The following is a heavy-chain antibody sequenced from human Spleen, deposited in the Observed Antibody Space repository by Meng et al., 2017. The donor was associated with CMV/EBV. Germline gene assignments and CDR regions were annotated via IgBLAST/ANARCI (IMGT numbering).Heavy chain of an antibody. J-gene: IGHJ4*02. CDR2: IYWNDDK. Sequence: SGVGVGWMRQPPGKALEWLALIYWNDDKRYTPYLKSSLTVTKDTSRNRVFLTMTNVDPVDTATYYCAHSLRFYDILTGDYNPHFDYWGQGTLVTVSS. CDR3: AHSLRFYDILTGDYNPHFDY. CDR1: SGVG. D-gene: IGHD3-9*01. V-gene: IGHV2-5*01.